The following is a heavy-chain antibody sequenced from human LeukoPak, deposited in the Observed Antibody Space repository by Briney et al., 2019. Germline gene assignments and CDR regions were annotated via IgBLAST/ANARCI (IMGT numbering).Heavy chain of an antibody. V-gene: IGHV4-30-4*08. CDR1: GGSISSGDYY. J-gene: IGHJ4*02. D-gene: IGHD3-9*01. CDR3: ARRGGGYYDILTGYYQALDY. Sequence: PSETLSLTCTVSGGSISSGDYYWSWIRQPPGKGLEWTGYIYYSGSTFYNPSLKSRVTISVDTSKNQFSLKLSSVTAADTAVYYCARRGGGYYDILTGYYQALDYWGQGTLVTVSS. CDR2: IYYSGST.